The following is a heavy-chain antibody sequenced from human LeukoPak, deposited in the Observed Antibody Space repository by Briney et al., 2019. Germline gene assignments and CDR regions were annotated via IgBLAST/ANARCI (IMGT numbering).Heavy chain of an antibody. J-gene: IGHJ4*02. V-gene: IGHV3-23*01. CDR1: GFTFSSYA. CDR2: ISGSGGST. Sequence: GGSLRLSCAASGFTFSSYAMSWVRQAPGKGLEWVSAISGSGGSTYYADSVKGLFTISRDNSKNTLYLQMNSLRAEDTAVYYCAKAPELHCSGGSCYMYYFDYWGQGTLVTVSS. D-gene: IGHD2-15*01. CDR3: AKAPELHCSGGSCYMYYFDY.